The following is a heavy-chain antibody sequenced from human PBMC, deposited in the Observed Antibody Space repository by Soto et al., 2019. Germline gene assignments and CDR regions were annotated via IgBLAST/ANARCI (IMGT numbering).Heavy chain of an antibody. J-gene: IGHJ6*02. CDR3: ARARGWRPFYYYYGMDV. Sequence: SETLSLTCAVYGGSFSGYYWSWIRQPPGKGLEWMGEINHSGSTNYNPSLKSRVTISVDTSKNQFSLKLSSVTAADTAVYYCARARGWRPFYYYYGMDVWGQGTTVTVSS. CDR1: GGSFSGYY. CDR2: INHSGST. D-gene: IGHD2-15*01. V-gene: IGHV4-34*01.